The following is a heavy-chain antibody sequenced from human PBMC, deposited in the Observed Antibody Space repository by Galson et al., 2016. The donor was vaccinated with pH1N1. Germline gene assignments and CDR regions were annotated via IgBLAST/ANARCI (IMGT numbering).Heavy chain of an antibody. Sequence: SLRLSCAASGFPFTNYAMSWVRQAPGQGLEWVSTISGSGGDAYYADSLKGRFTISRDDSKNTLYLQMSSLRAEDSAVYYCTIDPRRPVTEGWGQGTRVTVSS. V-gene: IGHV3-23*01. CDR1: GFPFTNYA. D-gene: IGHD2-21*02. CDR2: ISGSGGDA. CDR3: TIDPRRPVTEG. J-gene: IGHJ4*02.